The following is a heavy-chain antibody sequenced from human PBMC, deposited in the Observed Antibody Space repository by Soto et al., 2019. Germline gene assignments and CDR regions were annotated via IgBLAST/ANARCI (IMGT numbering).Heavy chain of an antibody. CDR3: ARGRYGDY. V-gene: IGHV1-18*01. Sequence: QVHLVQSGAEVKMPRASVKVSCKGSGYGFTTYDITWVRQAPGQGLEWMAWISAHNGNTNYAQKLQGRVTVTRDTSTSTAYIELRSLRSDDTAVYYCARGRYGDYWGQGALVTVSS. J-gene: IGHJ4*02. CDR2: ISAHNGNT. D-gene: IGHD1-20*01. CDR1: GYGFTTYD.